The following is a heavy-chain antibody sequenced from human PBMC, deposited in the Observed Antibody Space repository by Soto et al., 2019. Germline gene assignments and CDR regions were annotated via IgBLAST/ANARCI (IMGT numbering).Heavy chain of an antibody. CDR3: ARGRGILTGYYFNPYFDY. CDR1: GYTFTSYY. Sequence: RASVKVSCKASGYTFTSYYMHWVRQAPGQGLEWMGIINPSGGSTSYAQKFQGRVTMTRDTSTSTVYMELSSLRSEDTAVYYCARGRGILTGYYFNPYFDYLGQGTLLTVSS. D-gene: IGHD3-9*01. J-gene: IGHJ4*02. CDR2: INPSGGST. V-gene: IGHV1-46*01.